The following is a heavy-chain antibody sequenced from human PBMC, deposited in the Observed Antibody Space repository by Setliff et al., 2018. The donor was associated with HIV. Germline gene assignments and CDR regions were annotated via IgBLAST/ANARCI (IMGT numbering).Heavy chain of an antibody. CDR2: IWYDGSKK. J-gene: IGHJ6*03. CDR1: ERSFTFRSYG. V-gene: IGHV3-30*02. CDR3: ASLPAAMEYYYYMDV. Sequence: GGSLRLSCVASERSFTFRSYGMHWVRQAPGKGPEWLAFIWYDGSKKWYADSVKGRFTISRDNFKNTLFLEMNSLRPEDTAMYYCASLPAAMEYYYYMDVWGKGTTVTVTS. D-gene: IGHD2-2*01.